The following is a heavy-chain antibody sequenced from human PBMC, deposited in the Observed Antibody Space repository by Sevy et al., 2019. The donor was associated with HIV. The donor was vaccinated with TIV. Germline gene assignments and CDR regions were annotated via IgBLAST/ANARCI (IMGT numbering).Heavy chain of an antibody. CDR1: GFTFSSYG. D-gene: IGHD2-2*01. V-gene: IGHV3-30*18. CDR2: ISYDGSNK. Sequence: GGSLRLSCAASGFTFSSYGMHWVRQAPGKGLEWVAVISYDGSNKYYADSVKGRFTISRDNSKNTLYLQMNSLRAEDTAVYYCAKDRGWQVVVVPAAIHYWGQGTLVTVSS. J-gene: IGHJ4*02. CDR3: AKDRGWQVVVVPAAIHY.